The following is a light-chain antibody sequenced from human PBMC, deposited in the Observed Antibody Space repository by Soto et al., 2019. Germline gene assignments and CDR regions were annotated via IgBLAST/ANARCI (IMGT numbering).Light chain of an antibody. V-gene: IGLV2-14*01. Sequence: QSALTQPASVSGSPGPSITISCTGTGSDVGGYNYVSWYQQHPGKATKLMIYDVSNRASGVSNRFSVSKSGNTASLTISGLQADDEADYYCSSYTSSSTQVVFCGGTQLTVL. CDR2: DVS. CDR1: GSDVGGYNY. J-gene: IGLJ2*01. CDR3: SSYTSSSTQVV.